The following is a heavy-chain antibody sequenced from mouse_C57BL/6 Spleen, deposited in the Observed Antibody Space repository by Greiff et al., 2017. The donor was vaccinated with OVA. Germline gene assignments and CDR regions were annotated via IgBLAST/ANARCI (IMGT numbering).Heavy chain of an antibody. J-gene: IGHJ4*01. CDR3: ARHYYDGSSHLYAMDY. CDR2: IYPGSGST. D-gene: IGHD1-1*01. CDR1: GYTFTSYW. Sequence: QVQLQQPGAELVKPGASVKMSCQASGYTFTSYWITWVKQRPGQGLEWIGDIYPGSGSTNYNEKFKSKATLTVDTSSSTAYMQLSSLTSEDSAVYYCARHYYDGSSHLYAMDYWGQGTSVTVSA. V-gene: IGHV1-55*01.